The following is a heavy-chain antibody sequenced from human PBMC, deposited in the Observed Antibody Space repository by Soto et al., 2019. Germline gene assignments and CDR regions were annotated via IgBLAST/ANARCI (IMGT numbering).Heavy chain of an antibody. CDR3: ATGLDYGGNSVFDY. D-gene: IGHD4-17*01. CDR1: GGSFSGYY. J-gene: IGHJ4*02. Sequence: QVQLQQWGAGLLKPSETLSLTCAVYGGSFSGYYWSWIRQPPGKGLEWIGEINHSGSTNYNPSLKSRVTIAVDTSKNQCSLKLSSVTAADTAVYYCATGLDYGGNSVFDYWGQGTLVTVSS. V-gene: IGHV4-34*01. CDR2: INHSGST.